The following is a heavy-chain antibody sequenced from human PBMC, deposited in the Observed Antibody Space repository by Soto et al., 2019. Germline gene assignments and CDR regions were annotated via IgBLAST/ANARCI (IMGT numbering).Heavy chain of an antibody. CDR2: VSSSSSSI. CDR1: GFTLSSYS. CDR3: ASHSGSYIGY. D-gene: IGHD1-26*01. J-gene: IGHJ4*02. V-gene: IGHV3-48*02. Sequence: EVQLVESGGGLVQPGGSLRLSCAASGFTLSSYSMNWVRQAPGKGLEWVSYVSSSSSSIYYADSVKGRFTISRDNAKNSLYLQMNSLRDEDMAVYYCASHSGSYIGYWGQGTLVTVSS.